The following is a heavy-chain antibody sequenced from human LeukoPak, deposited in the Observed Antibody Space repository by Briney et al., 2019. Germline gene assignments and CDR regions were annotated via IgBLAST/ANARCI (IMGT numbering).Heavy chain of an antibody. J-gene: IGHJ4*02. CDR3: VRSTTGTSFDY. CDR2: IYPGDPDT. Sequence: GESLKISCKGSGYSFNSYWIGWVRQMPGKGLEWMGIIYPGDPDTRYSPSFQGQVTISADKSISTAYLQWSSLKASDTAKYYCVRSTTGTSFDYWGQGTLVTVSS. V-gene: IGHV5-51*01. D-gene: IGHD1-1*01. CDR1: GYSFNSYW.